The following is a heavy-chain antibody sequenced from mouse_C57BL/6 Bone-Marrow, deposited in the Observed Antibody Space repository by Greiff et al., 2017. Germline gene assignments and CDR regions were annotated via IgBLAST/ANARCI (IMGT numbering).Heavy chain of an antibody. V-gene: IGHV1-7*01. Sequence: QVQLQQSGAELAKPGASVKLSCKASGYTFTSYWMHWVKQRPGQGLEWIGYINPSSGYTKYNQKFKDKDTLTADKSSSTAYMQLSSLTYEDSAVYYCAQAPGDYGSSGGDYWGQGTTLTVSS. J-gene: IGHJ2*01. CDR2: INPSSGYT. CDR3: AQAPGDYGSSGGDY. CDR1: GYTFTSYW. D-gene: IGHD1-1*01.